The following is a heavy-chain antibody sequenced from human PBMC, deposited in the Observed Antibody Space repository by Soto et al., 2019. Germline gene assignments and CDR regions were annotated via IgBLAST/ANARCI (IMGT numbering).Heavy chain of an antibody. V-gene: IGHV4-4*08. CDR1: GASIRSYY. CDR2: VYTSDYT. J-gene: IGHJ6*02. Sequence: PPETLSITCSVSGASIRSYYWHWIRQPPGRGLEWIGYVYTSDYTRYSSSLKSRVTISVDTSKSQFYLRLNSVTAAGTAVYYCASFAGHHGDLFHYLGMDVWGQGNTV. D-gene: IGHD3-10*01. CDR3: ASFAGHHGDLFHYLGMDV.